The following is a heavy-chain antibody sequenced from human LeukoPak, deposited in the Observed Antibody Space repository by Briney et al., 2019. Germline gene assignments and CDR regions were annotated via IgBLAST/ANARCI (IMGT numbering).Heavy chain of an antibody. D-gene: IGHD1-7*01. CDR2: IIPIFGTA. CDR3: ARTGTTAWYFDL. CDR1: GGTFSSYA. V-gene: IGHV1-69*13. Sequence: SVKVSCKASGGTFSSYATSWVRQAPGQGLEWMGGIIPIFGTANYAPKFQGRVTITADESTSTAYMELSSLRSEDTAVYYCARTGTTAWYFDLWGRGTLVTVSS. J-gene: IGHJ2*01.